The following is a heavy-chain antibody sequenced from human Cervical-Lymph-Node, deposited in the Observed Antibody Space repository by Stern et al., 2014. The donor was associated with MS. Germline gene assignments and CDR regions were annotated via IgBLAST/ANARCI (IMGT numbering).Heavy chain of an antibody. Sequence: EVQLLESGAELIRPGESLKISCKGSGFKFSIYWIAWVRQMPGKGLEWMGIIHPGDSETGYGPSFQGQVTMSADKSTSTAYLQWSSLNASDTAMYFCARQTTAWASDVWGQGTLVTVSS. CDR1: GFKFSIYW. CDR2: IHPGDSET. V-gene: IGHV5-51*01. J-gene: IGHJ4*02. CDR3: ARQTTAWASDV. D-gene: IGHD1-14*01.